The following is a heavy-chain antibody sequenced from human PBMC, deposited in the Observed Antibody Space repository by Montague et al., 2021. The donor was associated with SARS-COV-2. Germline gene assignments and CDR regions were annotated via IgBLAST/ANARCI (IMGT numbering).Heavy chain of an antibody. CDR3: ARDPRYSLSWSFDY. V-gene: IGHV6-1*01. CDR2: TYYRSKWYY. Sequence: CAISGDSVATNRAAWRWIKQSPSRRLEWLGMTYYRSKWYYDYAVSVKSRMTISPDTSKNQFPLQLSSVTPEDRAVYYCARDPRYSLSWSFDYWGQGTLVTVSS. J-gene: IGHJ4*02. D-gene: IGHD6-13*01. CDR1: GDSVATNRAA.